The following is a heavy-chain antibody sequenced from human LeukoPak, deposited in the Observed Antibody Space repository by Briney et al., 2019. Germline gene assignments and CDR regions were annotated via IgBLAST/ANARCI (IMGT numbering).Heavy chain of an antibody. V-gene: IGHV1-69*05. CDR1: GGTFSSYA. CDR2: IIPIFGTA. J-gene: IGHJ5*02. CDR3: ARIGDCSSTSCPPGP. Sequence: GASAKVSCKASGGTFSSYAISWVRQAPGQGLEWMGGIIPIFGTANYAQKFQGRVTITTDESTSTAYMELSSLRSEDTAVYYCARIGDCSSTSCPPGPWGQGTLVTVSS. D-gene: IGHD2-2*01.